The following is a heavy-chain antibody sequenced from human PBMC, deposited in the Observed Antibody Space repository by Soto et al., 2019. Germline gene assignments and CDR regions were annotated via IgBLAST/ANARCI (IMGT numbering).Heavy chain of an antibody. CDR1: GFIFSSYG. V-gene: IGHV3-30*18. D-gene: IGHD2-15*01. J-gene: IGHJ4*02. CDR3: AKEVHCGGGSCSWSEGFDY. Sequence: QVQLVESGGGVVQPGRSLRLSCAASGFIFSSYGMHWVRQAPGKGREWVAVISYEGSHTYYADSVKGRFTITRDNSKNTLYLQMNSLRPEDTAVDYCAKEVHCGGGSCSWSEGFDYWGQGTLLTVSS. CDR2: ISYEGSHT.